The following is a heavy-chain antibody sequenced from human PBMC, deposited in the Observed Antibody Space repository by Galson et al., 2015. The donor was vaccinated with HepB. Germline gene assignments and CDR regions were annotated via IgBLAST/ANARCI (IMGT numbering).Heavy chain of an antibody. V-gene: IGHV5-51*01. CDR3: ARRGRATITDLKPYYFDY. CDR1: GYSFTSYW. D-gene: IGHD5-24*01. Sequence: QSGAEVKKPGESLKISCKGSGYSFTSYWIGWVRQMPGKGLEWMGIIYPGDSDTRYSPSFQGQVTISADRSISTAYRQWSSLKASDTAMYDCARRGRATITDLKPYYFDYWGQGTLVTVSS. CDR2: IYPGDSDT. J-gene: IGHJ4*02.